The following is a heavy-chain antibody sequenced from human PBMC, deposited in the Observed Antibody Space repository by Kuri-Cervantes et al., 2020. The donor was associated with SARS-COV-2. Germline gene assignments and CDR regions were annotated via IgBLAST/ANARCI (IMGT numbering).Heavy chain of an antibody. D-gene: IGHD2-2*02. CDR3: ARGPPRYCGSSTSCYRGGGYYYYMDV. J-gene: IGHJ6*03. Sequence: ASVKVSCKASGYTFTGYYMHWVRQAPGQGLEWMGWINPNSGGTNYAQKFQGRVTMTRDTSISTAYMVLSRLRSDDTAVYYCARGPPRYCGSSTSCYRGGGYYYYMDVWGKGTTVTVSS. CDR1: GYTFTGYY. CDR2: INPNSGGT. V-gene: IGHV1-2*02.